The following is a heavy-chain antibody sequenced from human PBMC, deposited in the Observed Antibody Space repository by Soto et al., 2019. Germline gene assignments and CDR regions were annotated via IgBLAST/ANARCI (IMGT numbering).Heavy chain of an antibody. CDR3: ARDWNYALDY. CDR2: IYHSGST. Sequence: SETLSLTCAVSGGSISSGGYSWSWIRQPPGKGLEWIGYIYHSGSTYYNPSLKSRVTISVDRSKNQFSLKLSSVTAADTAVYYCARDWNYALDYWGQGTLVTVS. J-gene: IGHJ4*02. V-gene: IGHV4-30-2*01. CDR1: GGSISSGGYS. D-gene: IGHD1-7*01.